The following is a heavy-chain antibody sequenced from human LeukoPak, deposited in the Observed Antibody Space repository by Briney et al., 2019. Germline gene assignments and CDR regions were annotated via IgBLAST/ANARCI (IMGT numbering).Heavy chain of an antibody. D-gene: IGHD3-10*01. CDR1: GFTFSEAW. V-gene: IGHV3-74*01. CDR3: ARVSGPGMNEYFHL. Sequence: PGGSLRLSCAASGFTFSEAWMHWVRQAPGKGLVWVSRINNDGSTTRYADSVKGRFTTSKDNAKNTLYLQMNSLRAEDTAVYYCARVSGPGMNEYFHLWGHGTLVTVSS. J-gene: IGHJ1*01. CDR2: INNDGSTT.